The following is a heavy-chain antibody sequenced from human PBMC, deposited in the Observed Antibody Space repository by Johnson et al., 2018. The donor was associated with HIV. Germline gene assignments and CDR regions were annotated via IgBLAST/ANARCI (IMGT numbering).Heavy chain of an antibody. CDR3: TTDPIVAAGHDAFDI. J-gene: IGHJ3*02. Sequence: MLLVESGGGLVKPGGSLRLSCAASGFTFTNAWMNWVSQAPGKGLECVGRINRKTEGGTSDYAAPVKGRFTISRDDSKNTLYLQMHSLKTEDTAVYYCTTDPIVAAGHDAFDIWGQGTMVTVSS. CDR2: INRKTEGGTS. V-gene: IGHV3-15*01. D-gene: IGHD6-13*01. CDR1: GFTFTNAW.